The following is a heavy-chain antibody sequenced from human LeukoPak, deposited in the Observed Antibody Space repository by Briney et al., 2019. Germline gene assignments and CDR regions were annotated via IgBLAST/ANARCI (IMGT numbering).Heavy chain of an antibody. J-gene: IGHJ4*02. Sequence: GGSLRLSCAASGFTFSSYAMSWVRQAPGKGLEWVAVIWYDGSNKYYADSVKGRFTISRDNSKNTLYLQMNSLRAEDTAVYYCARQGSSWYSPGYWGQGTLVTVSS. CDR1: GFTFSSYA. CDR3: ARQGSSWYSPGY. CDR2: IWYDGSNK. V-gene: IGHV3-33*08. D-gene: IGHD6-13*01.